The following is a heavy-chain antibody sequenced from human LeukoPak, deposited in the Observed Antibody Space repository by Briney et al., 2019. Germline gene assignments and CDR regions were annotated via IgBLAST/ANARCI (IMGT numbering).Heavy chain of an antibody. J-gene: IGHJ4*02. CDR1: GFTVSRSH. D-gene: IGHD1-14*01. CDR2: IYSDGNI. CDR3: VRADNGFDQ. Sequence: HAGGSLRLSCAASGFTVSRSHMSWIRQAPGKGLEWVSLIYSDGNIHYADSVKGRFTISRDISKNTLYLQVNSLRAEDTAVYYCVRADNGFDQWGQGALVTVSS. V-gene: IGHV3-53*01.